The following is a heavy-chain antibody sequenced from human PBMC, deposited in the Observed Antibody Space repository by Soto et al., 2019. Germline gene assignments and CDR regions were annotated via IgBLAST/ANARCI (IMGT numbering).Heavy chain of an antibody. CDR3: ARDSPNDYYDSSGSFDI. CDR1: GFTFSSYS. J-gene: IGHJ3*02. D-gene: IGHD3-22*01. V-gene: IGHV3-48*02. Sequence: GGSLRLSCAASGFTFSSYSMNWVRQAPGKGLEWVSYISSSSSTIYYADSVKGRFTISRDNAKNSLYLQMNSLRDGDTAVYYCARDSPNDYYDSSGSFDIWGQGTMVTVSS. CDR2: ISSSSSTI.